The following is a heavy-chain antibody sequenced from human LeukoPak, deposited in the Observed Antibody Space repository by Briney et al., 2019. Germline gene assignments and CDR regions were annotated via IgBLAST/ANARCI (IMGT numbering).Heavy chain of an antibody. V-gene: IGHV5-51*01. CDR3: ARHLRAGSSGDY. CDR1: GYTFTNYG. Sequence: KVSCKASGYTFTNYGISWVRQAPGQGLEWMGIIYPGDSDTRYSPSFQGQVTISADKSISTAYLQWSSLKASDTAMYYCARHLRAGSSGDYWGQGTLVTVSS. CDR2: IYPGDSDT. J-gene: IGHJ4*02. D-gene: IGHD6-19*01.